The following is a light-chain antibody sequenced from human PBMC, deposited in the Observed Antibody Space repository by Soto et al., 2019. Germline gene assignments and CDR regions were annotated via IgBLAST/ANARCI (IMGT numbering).Light chain of an antibody. Sequence: QSALTQPASVSGSPGQSITISCTGTSTNVGSSNFVSWYQQYPGKAPRLMIYDGSKRPSGVSIRFSGSKSGNMASLTISGLQTEDEADYYCCSYAGTNTWVFGGGTKVTVL. V-gene: IGLV2-23*01. CDR1: STNVGSSNF. CDR3: CSYAGTNTWV. J-gene: IGLJ2*01. CDR2: DGS.